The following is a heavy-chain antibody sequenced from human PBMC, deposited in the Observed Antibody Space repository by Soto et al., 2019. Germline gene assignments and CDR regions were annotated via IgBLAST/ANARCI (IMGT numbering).Heavy chain of an antibody. CDR2: ISSSSSYI. D-gene: IGHD6-19*01. CDR1: GFTFSSYS. Sequence: GGSLRLSCAASGFTFSSYSMNWVRQAPGKGLEWVSSISSSSSYIYYADSVKGRFTISRDNAKNSLYLQMNSLRAEDTAVYYCARDLAPGIAVAGPGSGPDHEFDYWGQGTLVTVSS. J-gene: IGHJ4*02. CDR3: ARDLAPGIAVAGPGSGPDHEFDY. V-gene: IGHV3-21*01.